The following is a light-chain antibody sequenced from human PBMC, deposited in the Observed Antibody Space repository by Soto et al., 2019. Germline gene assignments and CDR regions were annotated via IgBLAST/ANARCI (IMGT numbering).Light chain of an antibody. CDR2: GAS. CDR3: QQYKTLYT. Sequence: EIVMTQSPATLSVFPGDRATLSCRTSQSVDSNVAWYQQKPGQTPRLLIYGASTRATGIPGRFSGSGSGTEFTLTLSSLQSEDFALYYCQQYKTLYTFGQGTKLELK. CDR1: QSVDSN. V-gene: IGKV3-15*01. J-gene: IGKJ2*01.